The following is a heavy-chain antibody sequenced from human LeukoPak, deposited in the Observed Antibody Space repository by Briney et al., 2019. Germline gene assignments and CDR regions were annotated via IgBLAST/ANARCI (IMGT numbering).Heavy chain of an antibody. CDR3: AKDDSSGYGYYFDY. D-gene: IGHD3-22*01. Sequence: RAGGSLRLSCVASGLRFRSYAMNWVRQAPGKGLECISTISDDSSFTYYADSVKGRSAISRDDSKNTLYLQMNNLKVEDTAVYYCAKDDSSGYGYYFDYWGQGTLVTASS. J-gene: IGHJ4*02. V-gene: IGHV3-23*01. CDR1: GLRFRSYA. CDR2: ISDDSSFT.